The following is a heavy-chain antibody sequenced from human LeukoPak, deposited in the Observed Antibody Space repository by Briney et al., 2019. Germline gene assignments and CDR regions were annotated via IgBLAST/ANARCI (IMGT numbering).Heavy chain of an antibody. CDR1: GFTFSSSA. D-gene: IGHD3-10*01. CDR2: ISGSGGVT. CDR3: AKNGSGTSRAFDV. Sequence: GGSLRLSCAASGFTFSSSAMSWVRQAPGKGLEWVSAISGSGGVTYYRDSVKGRFTVSRDNSKNTLHLQMNSLRAEDTALYYCAKNGSGTSRAFDVWGQGTMVTVSS. J-gene: IGHJ3*01. V-gene: IGHV3-23*01.